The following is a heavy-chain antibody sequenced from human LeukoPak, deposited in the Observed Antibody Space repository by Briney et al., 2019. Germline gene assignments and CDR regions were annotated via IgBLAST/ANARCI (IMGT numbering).Heavy chain of an antibody. CDR1: GYTFTNQD. Sequence: ASVKVSCKASGYTFTNQDINCVRQATGQGLEWMGWMNPTSGNTGSAQKFQGRLTMTRDTSVSTAYMELSSLRSEDTAVYYCARGRYSNTRYVDIWGQGTLVTVSS. V-gene: IGHV1-8*01. D-gene: IGHD5-12*01. CDR2: MNPTSGNT. J-gene: IGHJ4*02. CDR3: ARGRYSNTRYVDI.